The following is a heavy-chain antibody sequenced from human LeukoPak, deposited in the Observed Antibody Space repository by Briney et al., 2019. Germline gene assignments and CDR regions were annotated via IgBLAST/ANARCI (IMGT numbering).Heavy chain of an antibody. V-gene: IGHV3-7*01. CDR2: IKQDGSEK. D-gene: IGHD2-2*01. Sequence: GGSLRLSCAASGFTFSSYWMSWVRQAPGKGLEWVANIKQDGSEKYYVDSVKGRFTISRDNAKNSLYLQMTSLRAEDTALYYCARDLRYQAQDIWGQGTMVIVSS. J-gene: IGHJ3*02. CDR3: ARDLRYQAQDI. CDR1: GFTFSSYW.